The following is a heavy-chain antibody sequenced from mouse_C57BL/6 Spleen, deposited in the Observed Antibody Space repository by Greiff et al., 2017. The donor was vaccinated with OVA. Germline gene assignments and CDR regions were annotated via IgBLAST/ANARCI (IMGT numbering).Heavy chain of an antibody. CDR2: INPNNGGT. CDR3: ARYRGSSFYYAMDY. J-gene: IGHJ4*01. V-gene: IGHV1-18*01. Sequence: VQLQQSGPELVKPGASVKIPCKASGYTFTDYNMDWVKQSHGKSLEWIGDINPNNGGTIYNQKFKGKATLTVDKSSSTAYMELRSLTSEDTAVYYCARYRGSSFYYAMDYWGQGTSVTVSS. D-gene: IGHD1-1*01. CDR1: GYTFTDYN.